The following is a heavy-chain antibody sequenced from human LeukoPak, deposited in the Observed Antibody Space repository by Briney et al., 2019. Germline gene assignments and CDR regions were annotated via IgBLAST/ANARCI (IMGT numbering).Heavy chain of an antibody. J-gene: IGHJ6*02. Sequence: ASVKVSCKASGFTFTSSAMQWERQARGQRLEWIGWIVVGSGNTNYAQKFQERVTITRDMSTSTAYMELSSLRSEDTAVYYCAAVTSSSWANDVWGQGTTVTVSS. D-gene: IGHD6-13*01. CDR1: GFTFTSSA. CDR2: IVVGSGNT. CDR3: AAVTSSSWANDV. V-gene: IGHV1-58*02.